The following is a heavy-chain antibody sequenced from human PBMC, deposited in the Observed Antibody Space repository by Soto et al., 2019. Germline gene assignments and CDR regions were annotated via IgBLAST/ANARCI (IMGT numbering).Heavy chain of an antibody. CDR3: AKEMGDYYDSSGSWFDP. Sequence: GGSLRLSCAASGFTFSSYVMSWVRQAPGKGLEWVSGISGSGDNTYYADSVKGRFTISRDNSKNTLFLQMNSLRAEDTALYFCAKEMGDYYDSSGSWFDPWGQGTLVT. CDR2: ISGSGDNT. D-gene: IGHD3-22*01. CDR1: GFTFSSYV. V-gene: IGHV3-23*01. J-gene: IGHJ5*02.